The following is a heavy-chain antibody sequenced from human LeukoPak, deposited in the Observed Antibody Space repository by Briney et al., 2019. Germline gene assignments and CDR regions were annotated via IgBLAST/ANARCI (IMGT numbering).Heavy chain of an antibody. D-gene: IGHD6-13*01. Sequence: SETLSLTCTVSGGSISSGSYYWSWIRQPAGKGLKWIGRIYTSGSTNYNPSLKSRVTISVDTSKNQFSLKLSSVTAADTAVYYWAREVSGYSSSWEGAFDYWGQGALVTVSS. J-gene: IGHJ4*02. CDR1: GGSISSGSYY. CDR2: IYTSGST. V-gene: IGHV4-61*02. CDR3: AREVSGYSSSWEGAFDY.